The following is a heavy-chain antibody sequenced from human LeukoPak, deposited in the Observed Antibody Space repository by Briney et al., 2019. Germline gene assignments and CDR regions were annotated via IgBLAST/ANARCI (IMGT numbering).Heavy chain of an antibody. J-gene: IGHJ6*02. Sequence: GGSLRLSCAASGFTISYNYMSWVRQAPGKGLQWVSVIYSNTSAYYADSVKGRFTISRHNSKNTLYLQMTSLRAEDTAVYYCARPRATHYYYYGMDVWGQGTTVTVSS. V-gene: IGHV3-53*04. CDR1: GFTISYNY. CDR3: ARPRATHYYYYGMDV. D-gene: IGHD5-12*01. CDR2: IYSNTSA.